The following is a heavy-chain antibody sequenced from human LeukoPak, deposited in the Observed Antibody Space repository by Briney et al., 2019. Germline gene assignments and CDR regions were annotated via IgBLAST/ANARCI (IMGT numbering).Heavy chain of an antibody. CDR2: TNPNSGNT. J-gene: IGHJ4*02. Sequence: GASVKVSCKASGYTFTSYDINWVRQATGQGLEWMGWTNPNSGNTGYAQKFQGRVTMTRNTSISTAYMELSSLRSEDTAVYYCARGLKAAAGPPFFVYWGQGTLVTVSS. V-gene: IGHV1-8*01. D-gene: IGHD6-13*01. CDR3: ARGLKAAAGPPFFVY. CDR1: GYTFTSYD.